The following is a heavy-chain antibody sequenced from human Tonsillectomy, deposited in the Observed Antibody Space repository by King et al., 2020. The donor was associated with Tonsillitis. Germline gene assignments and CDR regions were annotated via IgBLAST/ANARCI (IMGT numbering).Heavy chain of an antibody. CDR3: ARPALGYCHGTSCRYFQH. J-gene: IGHJ1*01. CDR2: MSHRGSS. V-gene: IGHV4-34*01. Sequence: VQLPQWGAGLLKPSETLSLTCTVYGGSFSAYYWSWIRQPPGKGLEWIGEMSHRGSSSYNPSLESRVSISVDTSKNQFSLKVTSVTAADTAVYYCARPALGYCHGTSCRYFQHWGQGTLVTVSS. CDR1: GGSFSAYY. D-gene: IGHD2-2*01.